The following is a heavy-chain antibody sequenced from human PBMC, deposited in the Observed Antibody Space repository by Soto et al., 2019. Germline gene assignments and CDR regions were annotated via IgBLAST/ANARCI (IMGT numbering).Heavy chain of an antibody. CDR3: ARNYLYEPFDP. V-gene: IGHV4-30-4*01. J-gene: IGHJ5*02. CDR2: IYYSGST. CDR1: GGSISSGDYY. D-gene: IGHD2-8*01. Sequence: SETLSLTCTVSGGSISSGDYYWSWIRQPPGKGLEWIGYIYYSGSTYHNPSLKSRVTISVDTSKNQFSLKLSSVTAADTAVYYCARNYLYEPFDPWGQGTLVTVS.